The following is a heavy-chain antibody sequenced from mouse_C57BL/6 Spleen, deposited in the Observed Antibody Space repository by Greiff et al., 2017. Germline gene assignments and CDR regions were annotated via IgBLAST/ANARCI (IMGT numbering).Heavy chain of an antibody. D-gene: IGHD1-1*01. CDR2: IYPGDGDT. Sequence: VQLVESGPELVKPGASVKISCKASGYAFSSSWMNWVKQRPGKGLEWIGRIYPGDGDTNYNGKFKGKATLTADKSSSTAYMQLSSLTSEDSAVYFCARSAYGSSFFDYWGQGTTLTVSS. V-gene: IGHV1-82*01. CDR1: GYAFSSSW. CDR3: ARSAYGSSFFDY. J-gene: IGHJ2*01.